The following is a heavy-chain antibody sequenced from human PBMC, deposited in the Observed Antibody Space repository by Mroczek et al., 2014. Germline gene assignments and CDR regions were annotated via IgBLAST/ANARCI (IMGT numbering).Heavy chain of an antibody. CDR1: GASISDYY. J-gene: IGHJ3*02. Sequence: QVQLQESGPGLVKPSETLSLTCTVSGASISDYYWTWIRQPPGKGLEWIAFTHYSGSTKYNPSLKSRVTISVDTSKNQFSLNLSSVTAADTAVYYCATDGYNYGSDTFDIWGQGTMVTVSS. D-gene: IGHD5-18*01. V-gene: IGHV4-59*01. CDR3: ATDGYNYGSDTFDI. CDR2: THYSGST.